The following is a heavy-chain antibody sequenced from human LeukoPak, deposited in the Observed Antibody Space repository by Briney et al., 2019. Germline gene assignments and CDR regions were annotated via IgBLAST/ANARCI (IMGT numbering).Heavy chain of an antibody. CDR2: IKPNSGGT. CDR1: GYTFTDYY. J-gene: IGHJ4*02. CDR3: ARTLAYCGGDCYLDY. D-gene: IGHD2-21*02. Sequence: EASVKVSCKASGYTFTDYYMHWVRQAPGQGLEWMGRIKPNSGGTSCAQKFQGRVTMTGDTSTNTAYMELSRLRSDDTAVYYCARTLAYCGGDCYLDYWGQGTLVTVSS. V-gene: IGHV1-2*06.